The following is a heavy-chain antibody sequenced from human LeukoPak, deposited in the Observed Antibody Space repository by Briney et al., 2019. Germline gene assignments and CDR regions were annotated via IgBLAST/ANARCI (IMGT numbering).Heavy chain of an antibody. V-gene: IGHV1-18*01. D-gene: IGHD3-22*01. CDR2: ISAYNGNT. CDR3: ARSPGITMIVVVITPFDY. Sequence: ASVTVSRKASVYTFTSYGISWVRQAPGQGLEWMGWISAYNGNTNYAQKLQGRVTMTTDTSTSTAYMELRSLRSDDTAVYYCARSPGITMIVVVITPFDYWGQGTLVTVSS. J-gene: IGHJ4*02. CDR1: VYTFTSYG.